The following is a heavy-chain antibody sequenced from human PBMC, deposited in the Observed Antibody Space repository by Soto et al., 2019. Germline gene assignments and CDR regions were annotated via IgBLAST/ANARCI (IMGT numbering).Heavy chain of an antibody. V-gene: IGHV4-30-4*01. J-gene: IGHJ5*02. CDR2: VYYSGST. CDR1: GGSISSGDYY. D-gene: IGHD5-12*01. CDR3: ARGWLQRCVDP. Sequence: QVQLQESGPGLVKPSQTLSLTCTVSGGSISSGDYYWSWIRQPPGKGLEWIGYVYYSGSTYYNPSLKSRVNVSVDTSKNQFSLKLSSVTAADTAVYYCARGWLQRCVDPWGQETLVTVSS.